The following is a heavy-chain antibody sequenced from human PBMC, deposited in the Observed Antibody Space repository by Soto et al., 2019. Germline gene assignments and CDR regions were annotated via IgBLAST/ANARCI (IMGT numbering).Heavy chain of an antibody. CDR1: GYTFTSYG. Sequence: ASVKVSCKASGYTFTSYGISWVRQAPGQGLEWMGWISAYNGNTNYAQKLQGGVTMTTDTSTSTAYMELRSLRSDDTAVYYCARDFPLYYGSGSQRNYFDYWGQGTLVTVSS. D-gene: IGHD3-10*01. CDR2: ISAYNGNT. V-gene: IGHV1-18*04. CDR3: ARDFPLYYGSGSQRNYFDY. J-gene: IGHJ4*02.